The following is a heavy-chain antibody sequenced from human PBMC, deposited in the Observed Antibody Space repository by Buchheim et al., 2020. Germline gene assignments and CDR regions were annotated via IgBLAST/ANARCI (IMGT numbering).Heavy chain of an antibody. V-gene: IGHV3-23*01. Sequence: EVQLLESGGGLVQPGGSLRLSCAASGFTFSSYAMSWVRQAPGKGLEWVSAISGSGGSTSYADSVKGRFTISRDNSKNTLYLQMNSLRAEDTDVYYCAKDSYTKLYDSSGYYQNAACDYWGQGTL. D-gene: IGHD3-22*01. CDR1: GFTFSSYA. J-gene: IGHJ4*02. CDR3: AKDSYTKLYDSSGYYQNAACDY. CDR2: ISGSGGST.